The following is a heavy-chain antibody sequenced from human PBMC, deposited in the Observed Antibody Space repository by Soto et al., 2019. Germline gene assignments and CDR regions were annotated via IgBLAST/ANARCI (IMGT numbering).Heavy chain of an antibody. CDR1: GGSVSSGSYY. CDR2: IYYSGST. V-gene: IGHV4-61*01. D-gene: IGHD5-18*01. Sequence: QVQLQESGPGLVKPSETLSLTCTVSGGSVSSGSYYWSWIRQPPGKGLEWIGYIYYSGSTNYNPSLKSRVTTAVDTSKNQFSLKLSSVTAADTAVYYCARDRGYSYGGIAAADAFDIWGQGTMVTVSS. J-gene: IGHJ3*02. CDR3: ARDRGYSYGGIAAADAFDI.